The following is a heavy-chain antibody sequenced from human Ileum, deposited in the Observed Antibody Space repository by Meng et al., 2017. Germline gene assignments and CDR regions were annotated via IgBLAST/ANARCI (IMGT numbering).Heavy chain of an antibody. CDR3: ASGSGSLDY. CDR2: TYYRSKWYS. D-gene: IGHD3-3*01. Sequence: QGRMQPSGPGLVKPPQPLSLTCAVSGGSVSSNIAAWNWIRQSPLRGLEWLGRTYYRSKWYSEYAVSVKSRISITPDTSKNQFSLQMNSVTPEDTAVYYCASGSGSLDYWGPGTLVTVSS. J-gene: IGHJ4*02. CDR1: GGSVSSNIAA. V-gene: IGHV6-1*01.